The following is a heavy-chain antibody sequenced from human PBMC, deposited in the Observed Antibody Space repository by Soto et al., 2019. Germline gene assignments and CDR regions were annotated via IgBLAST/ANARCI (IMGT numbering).Heavy chain of an antibody. CDR2: IYYSGST. J-gene: IGHJ6*03. V-gene: IGHV4-59*01. CDR1: GGSISSYY. CDR3: ARAPRPYYYYYYYMDV. Sequence: SETLSLTCTVSGGSISSYYWSWIRQPPGKELEWIGYIYYSGSTNYNPSLKSRVTISVDTSKNQFSLKLSSVTAADTAVYYCARAPRPYYYYYYYMDVWGKGTTVTVSS.